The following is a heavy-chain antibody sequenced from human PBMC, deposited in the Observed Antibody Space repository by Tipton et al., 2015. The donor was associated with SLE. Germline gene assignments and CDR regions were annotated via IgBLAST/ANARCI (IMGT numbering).Heavy chain of an antibody. Sequence: GSLRLSCAASGFTFSSYWMHWVRQAPGKGLVWVSRINSDGSSTSYADSVKGRFTISRDNAKNTLYLQMNSLRAEDTAVYYCARASWELEIFDYWGQGTLVTVSS. J-gene: IGHJ4*02. CDR3: ARASWELEIFDY. V-gene: IGHV3-74*01. CDR1: GFTFSSYW. D-gene: IGHD1-26*01. CDR2: INSDGSST.